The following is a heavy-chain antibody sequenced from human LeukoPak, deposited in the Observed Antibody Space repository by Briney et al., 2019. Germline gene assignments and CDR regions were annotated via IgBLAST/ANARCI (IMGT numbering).Heavy chain of an antibody. CDR1: GYTFTSYY. Sequence: ASVKVPCKASGYTFTSYYMHWVPQAPGQGLEWMGIINPSGGSTSYAQKFQGRVTMTRDMSTSTVYMELSSLRSEDTAVYYCARDGAMVRGVIIPYDYWGQGTLVTVSS. CDR3: ARDGAMVRGVIIPYDY. J-gene: IGHJ4*02. V-gene: IGHV1-46*01. D-gene: IGHD3-10*01. CDR2: INPSGGST.